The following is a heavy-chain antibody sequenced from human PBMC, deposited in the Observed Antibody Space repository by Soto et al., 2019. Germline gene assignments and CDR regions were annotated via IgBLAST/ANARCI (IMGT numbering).Heavy chain of an antibody. CDR3: ARVVYSYGYMLYYYYMDV. Sequence: SETLSVTCTVAGGSISSYYWSWIRQPPGKGLEWIGYIYYSGSTNYNPSLKSRVTISVDTSKNQFSLKLSSVTAADTAVYYCARVVYSYGYMLYYYYMDVWGKGTTLTVSS. CDR1: GGSISSYY. J-gene: IGHJ6*03. CDR2: IYYSGST. D-gene: IGHD5-18*01. V-gene: IGHV4-59*01.